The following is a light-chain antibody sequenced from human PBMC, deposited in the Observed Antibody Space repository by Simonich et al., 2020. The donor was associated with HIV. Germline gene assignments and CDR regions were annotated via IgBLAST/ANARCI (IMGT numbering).Light chain of an antibody. J-gene: IGLJ2*01. CDR3: QSYDSSKNQGV. CDR2: EDN. CDR1: RGSIASNY. V-gene: IGLV6-57*01. Sequence: NFMLTQPHSVSESPGKTVTISCTRSRGSIASNYVQWDQQRPGSSPTTVIYEDNQRPSGVPDRFSGSIDSSSNSASLTISGLKTEDEADYYCQSYDSSKNQGVFGGGTKLTVL.